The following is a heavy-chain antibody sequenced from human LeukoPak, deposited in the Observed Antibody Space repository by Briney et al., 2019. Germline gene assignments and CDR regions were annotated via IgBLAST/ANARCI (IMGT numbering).Heavy chain of an antibody. D-gene: IGHD6-13*01. CDR2: ISSSGNTI. CDR1: SFTHNSYD. Sequence: GGSLRLSCAARSFTHNSYDMHWLRQAPGKGLEWLSYISSSGNTIFYADSVKGRFTISRDNSKNTLYLQMNSLRPEDTAVYWCAKRIEPLWEAADSFDYWGQGTLVTVSS. J-gene: IGHJ4*02. V-gene: IGHV3-48*03. CDR3: AKRIEPLWEAADSFDY.